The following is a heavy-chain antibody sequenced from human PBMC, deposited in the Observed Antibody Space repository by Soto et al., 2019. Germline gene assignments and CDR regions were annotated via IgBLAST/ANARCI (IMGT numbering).Heavy chain of an antibody. CDR1: GFSLSTSGVG. D-gene: IGHD5-18*01. CDR2: IYWNDDK. J-gene: IGHJ4*02. V-gene: IGHV2-5*01. CDR3: AHRLGYSYGPDFDY. Sequence: SGPTLVNPTQTLTLTCTFSGFSLSTSGVGVGWIRQPPGKALEWLALIYWNDDKRYSPSLKSRLTITKDTSKNQVVLTVTNMDPVDTATYYCAHRLGYSYGPDFDYWGQGTLVTVSS.